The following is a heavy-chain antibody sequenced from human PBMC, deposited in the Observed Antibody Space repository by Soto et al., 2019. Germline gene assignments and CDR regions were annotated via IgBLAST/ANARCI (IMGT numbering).Heavy chain of an antibody. D-gene: IGHD3-22*01. J-gene: IGHJ4*02. CDR2: ISGSGGST. Sequence: GSLRLSCAASGFTFSSYAMSWVRQAPGKGLEWVSAISGSGGSTYYADSVKGRFTISRDNSKNTLYLQMNSLRAEDTAVYYCAKVGKKVKDYYDSSGYSRDYWGQGTLVTVSS. CDR1: GFTFSSYA. CDR3: AKVGKKVKDYYDSSGYSRDY. V-gene: IGHV3-23*01.